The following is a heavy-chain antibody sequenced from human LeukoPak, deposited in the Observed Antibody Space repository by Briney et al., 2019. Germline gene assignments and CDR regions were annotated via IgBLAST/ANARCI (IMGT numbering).Heavy chain of an antibody. CDR3: ARPYYYDSRIDP. CDR1: GASISSGDYG. D-gene: IGHD3-22*01. CDR2: MYYSGST. J-gene: IGHJ5*02. V-gene: IGHV4-30-4*01. Sequence: PSQTLSLTCTVSGASISSGDYGWGRLRQPPGKGLEWIAYMYYSGSTYYNPSLKSRVTMSAGTSKNQLSLKLSSVTAADTAVYYCARPYYYDSRIDPWGQGILVTVSS.